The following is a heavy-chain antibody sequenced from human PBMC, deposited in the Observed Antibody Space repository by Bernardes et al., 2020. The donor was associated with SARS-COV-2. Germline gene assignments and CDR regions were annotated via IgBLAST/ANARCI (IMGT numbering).Heavy chain of an antibody. D-gene: IGHD1-1*01. CDR2: VSADGHTA. Sequence: GGSLRLSCAASGFAFDNFAMHWVRQGPGKGLEWLSVVSADGHTAYYADSVKGRFTISRDNSINSLYLQMNNLKSEDSGFYYCLHTRMTSDYWGQGTRVTVSS. J-gene: IGHJ4*02. CDR3: LHTRMTSDY. V-gene: IGHV3-43*02. CDR1: GFAFDNFA.